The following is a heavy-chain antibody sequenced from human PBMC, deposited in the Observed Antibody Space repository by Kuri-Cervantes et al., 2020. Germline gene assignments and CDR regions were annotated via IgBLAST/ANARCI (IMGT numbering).Heavy chain of an antibody. Sequence: GGSLRLSCAASGFTFSDYSLNWVRQAPGKGLEWISYINPTSASIHYADSVRGRFTISRDNSKNTLYLQMNSLRAEDTAVYYCASNGYGDPFDYWGQGTLVTVSS. CDR1: GFTFSDYS. CDR2: INPTSASI. V-gene: IGHV3-48*01. D-gene: IGHD4-17*01. CDR3: ASNGYGDPFDY. J-gene: IGHJ4*02.